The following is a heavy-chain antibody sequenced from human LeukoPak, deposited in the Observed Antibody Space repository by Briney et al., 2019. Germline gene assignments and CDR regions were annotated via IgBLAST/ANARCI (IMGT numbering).Heavy chain of an antibody. Sequence: LPGGSLRLSCAASGFTFRTSAFSWVRQSPGRGLEWVSTVGTDSDTYYADSVRGRFTISRDNSKNTVYLQMTGLRADDTAVYYCAKKTPSIHPFDSWGQGTLVTVSP. CDR1: GFTFRTSA. CDR3: AKKTPSIHPFDS. D-gene: IGHD2-2*01. CDR2: VGTDSDT. J-gene: IGHJ4*02. V-gene: IGHV3-23*01.